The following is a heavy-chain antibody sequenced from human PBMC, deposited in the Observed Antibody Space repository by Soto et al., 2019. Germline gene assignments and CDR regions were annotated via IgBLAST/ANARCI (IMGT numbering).Heavy chain of an antibody. CDR1: GFTFSSYA. D-gene: IGHD2-15*01. V-gene: IGHV3-23*01. CDR3: AKDGIIVVGQYYYYGIDV. J-gene: IGHJ6*02. Sequence: GGSLRLSCAASGFTFSSYAMSWVRQAPGKGLEWVSAISGSGGSTYYADSVKGRFTISRDNSKNTLYLQMNSLRAEDTAVYYCAKDGIIVVGQYYYYGIDVWGQGTTVTVSS. CDR2: ISGSGGST.